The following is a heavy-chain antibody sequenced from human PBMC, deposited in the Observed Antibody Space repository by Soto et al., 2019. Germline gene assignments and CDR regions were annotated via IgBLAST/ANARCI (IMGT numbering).Heavy chain of an antibody. J-gene: IGHJ4*02. D-gene: IGHD6-6*01. CDR1: GYTFTGRY. CDR3: ARDLGGSSSYLGY. CDR2: INPASGGA. Sequence: ASVKVYCKASGYTFTGRYIHWVRQAPGQGLEWMGWINPASGGATYAQKFQGRVSLTRDTSNSIAYMELSSLRSDDTAVYFCARDLGGSSSYLGYWGQGTPVTVPQ. V-gene: IGHV1-2*02.